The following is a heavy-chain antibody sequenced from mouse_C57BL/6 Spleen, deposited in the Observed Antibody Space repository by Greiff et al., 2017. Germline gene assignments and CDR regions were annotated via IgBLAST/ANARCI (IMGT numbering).Heavy chain of an antibody. CDR3: ARDTTVVGGYYFDY. Sequence: QVHVKQPGAELVMPGASVKLSCKASGYTFTSYWMHWVKQRPGQGLEWIGEIDPSDSYTNYNQKFKGKSTLTVDKSSSTAYMQLSSLTSEDSAVYYCARDTTVVGGYYFDYWGQGTTLTVSS. CDR2: IDPSDSYT. V-gene: IGHV1-69*01. D-gene: IGHD1-1*01. J-gene: IGHJ2*01. CDR1: GYTFTSYW.